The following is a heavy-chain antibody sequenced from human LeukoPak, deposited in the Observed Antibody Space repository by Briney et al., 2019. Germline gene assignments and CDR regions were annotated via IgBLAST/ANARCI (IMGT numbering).Heavy chain of an antibody. CDR2: IYSGGST. CDR3: ARGALFDSSGYYRDDAFDI. Sequence: PGGSLRLSCAASGFTVSSNYMSWVRQAPGKGLEWVSVIYSGGSTYYADSVKGRFTISRDNSKNTLYLQMNSLRAEDTAVYYCARGALFDSSGYYRDDAFDIWGQGTMVTVSS. J-gene: IGHJ3*02. V-gene: IGHV3-53*01. D-gene: IGHD3-22*01. CDR1: GFTVSSNY.